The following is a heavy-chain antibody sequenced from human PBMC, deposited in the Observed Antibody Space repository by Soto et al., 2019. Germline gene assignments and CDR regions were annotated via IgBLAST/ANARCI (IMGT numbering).Heavy chain of an antibody. CDR1: GFSFSNYA. J-gene: IGHJ4*02. V-gene: IGHV3-23*01. Sequence: PGGSLRLSCAASGFSFSNYAMSWVRQAPGKGLEWVSAISASGTPTDYADSVKGRFIISRDNSKNTLYLQMNSLRAEDTAVYYCSKGEQQLALFGYFFHYWGQGTLVTVSS. CDR3: SKGEQQLALFGYFFHY. CDR2: ISASGTPT. D-gene: IGHD6-13*01.